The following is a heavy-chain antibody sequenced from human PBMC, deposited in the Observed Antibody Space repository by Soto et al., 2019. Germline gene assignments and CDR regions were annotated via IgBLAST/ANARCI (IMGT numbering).Heavy chain of an antibody. D-gene: IGHD1-1*01. J-gene: IGHJ4*02. V-gene: IGHV1-8*01. CDR2: RNPNTGNS. Sequence: QVQLVQSGAEVRKPGASVKVSCEASGYTFTSYDIYWVRQASGQGLEWMGWRNPNTGNSGYAQKFQGRVTMTSATSISTAHVELSSLRSEDTAVYYCARRAETNGWNGFGADKYYFDFWGQGTLVTVSS. CDR1: GYTFTSYD. CDR3: ARRAETNGWNGFGADKYYFDF.